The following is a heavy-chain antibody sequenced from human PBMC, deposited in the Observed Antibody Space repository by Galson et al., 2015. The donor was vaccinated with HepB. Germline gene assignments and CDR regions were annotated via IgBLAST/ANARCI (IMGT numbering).Heavy chain of an antibody. D-gene: IGHD4-23*01. V-gene: IGHV4-59*01. CDR3: ATSSSRWYYYYYYMDV. Sequence: QVQLQESGPGLMKPSETLSLTCTVSGGSISSYYWSWIRQPPGKGLEWIGYIYYSGSTNYNPSLKSRVTISVDTSKNQFSLKLSSVTAADTAVYYCATSSSRWYYYYYYMDVWGKGTTVTVSS. CDR2: IYYSGST. J-gene: IGHJ6*03. CDR1: GGSISSYY.